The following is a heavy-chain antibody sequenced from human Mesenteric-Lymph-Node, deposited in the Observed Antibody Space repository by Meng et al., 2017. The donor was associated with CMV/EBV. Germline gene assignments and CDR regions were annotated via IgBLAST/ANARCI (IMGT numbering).Heavy chain of an antibody. V-gene: IGHV4-39*01. J-gene: IGHJ4*02. CDR3: ASRTTYGDYLY. CDR2: IYYSGNT. Sequence: SETLSLTCTVSGDSISSSGYYWGWIRQPPGKGLEWIGNIYYSGNTYYNPSLKSRVTISVDTSKNQFSLKLSSVTAADTAEYYCASRTTYGDYLYWGQGTLVTVSS. D-gene: IGHD4-17*01. CDR1: GDSISSSGYY.